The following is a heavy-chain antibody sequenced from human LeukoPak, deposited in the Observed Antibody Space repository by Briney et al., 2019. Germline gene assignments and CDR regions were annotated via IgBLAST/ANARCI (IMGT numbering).Heavy chain of an antibody. D-gene: IGHD1-26*01. Sequence: GGSLRLSCAASGFTFDDYAMHWVRHAPGKGLEWVSGISWNSGSIGCADSVKGRFTISRDNAKNSLYLQMNSLRAEDTALYYCAKSSSWDVNWFDPWGQGTLVTVSS. J-gene: IGHJ5*02. V-gene: IGHV3-9*01. CDR2: ISWNSGSI. CDR1: GFTFDDYA. CDR3: AKSSSWDVNWFDP.